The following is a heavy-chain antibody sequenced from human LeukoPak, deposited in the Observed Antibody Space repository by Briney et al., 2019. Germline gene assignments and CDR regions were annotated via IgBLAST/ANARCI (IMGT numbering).Heavy chain of an antibody. Sequence: PSETLSLTCTVSGGSISSSSYYWGWIRQPPGKGLEWIGSINYSGNTYYNPSLKSRVTISVDTSKNQFSLKLSSVTAADTAVYYCARGAYSYGYYTRFDYWGQGTLVTVSS. J-gene: IGHJ4*02. CDR2: INYSGNT. CDR3: ARGAYSYGYYTRFDY. D-gene: IGHD5-18*01. V-gene: IGHV4-39*01. CDR1: GGSISSSSYY.